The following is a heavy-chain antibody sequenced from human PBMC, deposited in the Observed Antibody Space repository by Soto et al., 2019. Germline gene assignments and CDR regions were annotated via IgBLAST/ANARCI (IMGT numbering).Heavy chain of an antibody. Sequence: QVQLQESGPGLVKPSPTLSLTCTVSGSSISSGGYYWSWIGQHPGKGLEWIGYICYTGSTYYNPSLKSRVNSSVDRSKNQFPLKLSAVTAADTAVYYCASSGPHYDFWSGSTGPGFDYWGQGTLVTVFS. CDR3: ASSGPHYDFWSGSTGPGFDY. CDR1: GSSISSGGYY. V-gene: IGHV4-31*03. J-gene: IGHJ4*02. CDR2: ICYTGST. D-gene: IGHD3-3*01.